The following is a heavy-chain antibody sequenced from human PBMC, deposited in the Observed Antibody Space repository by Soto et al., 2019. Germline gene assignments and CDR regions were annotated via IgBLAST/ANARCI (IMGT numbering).Heavy chain of an antibody. CDR1: GYSFTSYG. Sequence: QVHLVQSGAEVRKPGASVKVSCKASGYSFTSYGISWVRQAPGQGLEWMGWISTDNGNTNYAHNIQGRVSMTIDTSTSTAYMELWSLGSDDTAVYYCARDVPDTSLFFYYYGMDVWGQGTTVTVSS. D-gene: IGHD2-21*01. CDR2: ISTDNGNT. V-gene: IGHV1-18*01. J-gene: IGHJ6*02. CDR3: ARDVPDTSLFFYYYGMDV.